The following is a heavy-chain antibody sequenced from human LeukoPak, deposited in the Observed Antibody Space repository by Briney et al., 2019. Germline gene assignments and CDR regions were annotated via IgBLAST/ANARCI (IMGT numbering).Heavy chain of an antibody. CDR1: GFTFSTYW. CDR2: IKHDGSEK. D-gene: IGHD2-2*02. J-gene: IGHJ4*02. V-gene: IGHV3-7*01. Sequence: GGSLRLSCAASGFTFSTYWMSWVGEAPGKGMEGVASIKHDGSEKYYVDSVKGRFTISRDNAKNSLYLQMNSLRAEDTAVYYCALGDVVVTAAIDYWGQGTLVTVSS. CDR3: ALGDVVVTAAIDY.